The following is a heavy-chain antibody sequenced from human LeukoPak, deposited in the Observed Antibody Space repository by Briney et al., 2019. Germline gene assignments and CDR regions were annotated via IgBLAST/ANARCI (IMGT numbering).Heavy chain of an antibody. CDR1: GFTFSSYA. J-gene: IGHJ4*02. Sequence: PGGSLRLSCAASGFTFSSYAMSWVRQAPGKGLEWVSAISGSGGSTYYADSVKGRFTISRDNSKNTLYLQMNSLRAEDTAVYYCAKDYVEQLVSPPLYYSDYWGQGTLVTVSS. CDR2: ISGSGGST. D-gene: IGHD6-13*01. V-gene: IGHV3-23*01. CDR3: AKDYVEQLVSPPLYYSDY.